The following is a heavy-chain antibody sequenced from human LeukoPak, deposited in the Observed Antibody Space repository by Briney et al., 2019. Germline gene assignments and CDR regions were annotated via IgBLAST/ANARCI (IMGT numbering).Heavy chain of an antibody. Sequence: ASVKVSCEASGYTFTSYDINWVRQATGQGLERMGWMNPNSGNTGYAQKFQGRVTMTRNTSISTAYMELSSLRSEDTAVYYCARGLRQLVPYYYYVMDVWGQGTTVTVSS. CDR1: GYTFTSYD. D-gene: IGHD6-6*01. J-gene: IGHJ6*02. CDR2: MNPNSGNT. V-gene: IGHV1-8*01. CDR3: ARGLRQLVPYYYYVMDV.